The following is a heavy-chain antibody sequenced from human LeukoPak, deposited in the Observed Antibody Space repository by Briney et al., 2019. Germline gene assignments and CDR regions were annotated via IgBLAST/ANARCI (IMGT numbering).Heavy chain of an antibody. Sequence: ASAKVSCKASGYSFTGYYMHWVRQAPGQGLEWMGWISPNSGATSYAQKFQGRVTLTKDTSISTPYMELSSLTSDDTAVYHCVRAPAPIKYNLDYWGQGTLVTVSS. D-gene: IGHD1-14*01. CDR1: GYSFTGYY. CDR3: VRAPAPIKYNLDY. V-gene: IGHV1-2*02. CDR2: ISPNSGAT. J-gene: IGHJ4*02.